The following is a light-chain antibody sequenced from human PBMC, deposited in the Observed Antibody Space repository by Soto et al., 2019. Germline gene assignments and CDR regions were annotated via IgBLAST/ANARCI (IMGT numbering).Light chain of an antibody. J-gene: IGKJ1*01. V-gene: IGKV1-39*01. CDR1: QSITTY. CDR3: QQTFTSPRT. Sequence: DIQMTQSPSSLSAFVGDRVTITCRASQSITTYLHWYQQKPGKAPKLLIYAASYLQSGVPSRFSGSGSGTDFTLTISSLQPEDFATYYCQQTFTSPRTFGQGTKVEIK. CDR2: AAS.